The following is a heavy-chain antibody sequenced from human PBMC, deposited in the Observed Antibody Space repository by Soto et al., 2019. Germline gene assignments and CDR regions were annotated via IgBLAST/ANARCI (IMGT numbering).Heavy chain of an antibody. D-gene: IGHD6-19*01. CDR2: ISYDGSNQ. Sequence: GGSLRLSCAASGFTFSTFAMHWVRQAPGKGLEWVALISYDGSNQNYADSVKGRFTISRDKTKNTLYLQMNSLRPEDTAVYYCTRGDMYSSGWQLYGDVFDIWGQGTMVTVSS. J-gene: IGHJ3*02. V-gene: IGHV3-30-3*01. CDR1: GFTFSTFA. CDR3: TRGDMYSSGWQLYGDVFDI.